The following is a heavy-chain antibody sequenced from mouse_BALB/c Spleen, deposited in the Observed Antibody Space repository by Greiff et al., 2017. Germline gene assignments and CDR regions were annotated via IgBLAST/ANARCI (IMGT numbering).Heavy chain of an antibody. J-gene: IGHJ4*01. CDR2: IRNKANGYTT. V-gene: IGHV7-3*02. D-gene: IGHD2-12*01. CDR3: ARAPYDGNAMDY. CDR1: GFTFTDYY. Sequence: EVMLVESGGGLVQPGGSLRLSCATSGFTFTDYYMSWVRQPPGKALEWLGFIRNKANGYTTEYSASVKGRFTISRDNSQSILYLQMNTLRAEDSATYYCARAPYDGNAMDYWGQGTSVTVSS.